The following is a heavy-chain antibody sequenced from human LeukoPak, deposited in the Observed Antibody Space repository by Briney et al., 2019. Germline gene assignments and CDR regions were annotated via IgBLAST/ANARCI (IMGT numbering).Heavy chain of an antibody. J-gene: IGHJ4*02. Sequence: KSGGSLRLSCAASGFTFSSYSMNWVRQAPGKGLEWVSSISSSSSYIYYADSVKGRFTISRDNAKNSLYLQMNSLRAEDTAVYYCARDSSSWYRPDYWGQGTLVTVSS. V-gene: IGHV3-21*01. CDR3: ARDSSSWYRPDY. CDR1: GFTFSSYS. D-gene: IGHD6-13*01. CDR2: ISSSSSYI.